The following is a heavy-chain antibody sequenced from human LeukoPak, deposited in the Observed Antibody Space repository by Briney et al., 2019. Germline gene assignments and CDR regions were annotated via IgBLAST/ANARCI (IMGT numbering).Heavy chain of an antibody. J-gene: IGHJ5*02. CDR2: ISGSGGST. CDR3: AKYKGDYDFWSGYYL. D-gene: IGHD3-3*01. Sequence: GGSLRLSCAASGFTFSSYAMSWVRQAPGQGLEWVSAISGSGGSTYYADSVKGRFTISRDNSKSTLYIQMNSLRAEDTAVYYCAKYKGDYDFWSGYYLWGQGTLVTVSS. CDR1: GFTFSSYA. V-gene: IGHV3-23*01.